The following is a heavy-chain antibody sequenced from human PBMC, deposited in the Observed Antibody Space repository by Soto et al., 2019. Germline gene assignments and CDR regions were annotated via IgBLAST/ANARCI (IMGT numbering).Heavy chain of an antibody. D-gene: IGHD6-13*01. Sequence: QVQLQESGPGLVKPSETLSLTCTVSGGSISSYYWSWIRQPPGKGLEWIGYIYYSGSTNYNPSLKSRVTISVDTSKNQFSLKLSSATAADTAVYYCARRIAAAGTFDYWGQGTLVTVSS. CDR2: IYYSGST. V-gene: IGHV4-59*08. CDR1: GGSISSYY. CDR3: ARRIAAAGTFDY. J-gene: IGHJ4*02.